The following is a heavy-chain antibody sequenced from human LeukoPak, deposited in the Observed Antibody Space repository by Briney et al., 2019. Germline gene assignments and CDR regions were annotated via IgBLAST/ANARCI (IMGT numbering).Heavy chain of an antibody. CDR2: ISGSGTRT. CDR1: GFTFSTYA. J-gene: IGHJ4*02. CDR3: AREPTAAGYVDY. V-gene: IGHV3-23*01. Sequence: GGSLRLSCAASGFTFSTYAMSWVRQGPGKGLEWVSAISGSGTRTYYADSVKGRSTVSRDNSKNTLYLQMNSLRAEDTAIYYCAREPTAAGYVDYWGQGTLATVSS. D-gene: IGHD3-16*01.